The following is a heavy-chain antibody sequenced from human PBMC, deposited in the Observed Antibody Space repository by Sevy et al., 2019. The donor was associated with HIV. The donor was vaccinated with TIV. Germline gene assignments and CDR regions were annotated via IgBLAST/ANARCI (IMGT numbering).Heavy chain of an antibody. CDR1: GYTLTKLS. D-gene: IGHD3-22*01. Sequence: ASVKVSCKVSGYTLTKLSMHWVRQAPGKGLEWMGTFDPEDGKTIYVQKFQGRVTMTEDTSIDTAYMELSSLRSEDTAVFYCAITKDYYDNSGYPFDYWGQGTLVTVSS. CDR2: FDPEDGKT. CDR3: AITKDYYDNSGYPFDY. V-gene: IGHV1-24*01. J-gene: IGHJ4*02.